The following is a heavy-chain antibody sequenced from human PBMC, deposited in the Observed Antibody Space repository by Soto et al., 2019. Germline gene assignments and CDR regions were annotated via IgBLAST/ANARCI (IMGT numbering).Heavy chain of an antibody. V-gene: IGHV1-8*01. CDR2: MNPNSGNT. Sequence: QVPLVQSGAEVKKPGASVKVSCKASGYTFTSYDINWVRQATGQGLEWMGWMNPNSGNTGYAQKFQGRVTMTRNTSISTAYMELSSLRSEDTAVYYCARGRCSSISCYPLHYYYYGMDVWGQGTTVTVSS. J-gene: IGHJ6*02. D-gene: IGHD2-2*01. CDR1: GYTFTSYD. CDR3: ARGRCSSISCYPLHYYYYGMDV.